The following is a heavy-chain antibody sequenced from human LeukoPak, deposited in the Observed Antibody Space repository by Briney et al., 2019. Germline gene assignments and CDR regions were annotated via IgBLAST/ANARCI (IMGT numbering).Heavy chain of an antibody. Sequence: GGSLRLSCAASGFIFSGYWMTWVRQAPGKGLEWVANIKQDGSEKYCVDSVKGRFTISRDNAKNSLYLQMNSLRAEDTAVYYCASPGSVGDTGMPDYWGQGTLVTVSS. CDR2: IKQDGSEK. CDR3: ASPGSVGDTGMPDY. V-gene: IGHV3-7*01. J-gene: IGHJ4*02. CDR1: GFIFSGYW. D-gene: IGHD5-18*01.